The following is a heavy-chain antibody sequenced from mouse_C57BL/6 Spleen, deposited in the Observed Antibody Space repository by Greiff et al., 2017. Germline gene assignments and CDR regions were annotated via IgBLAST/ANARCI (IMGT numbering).Heavy chain of an antibody. J-gene: IGHJ4*01. V-gene: IGHV5-16*01. Sequence: EVKLVESEGGLVQPGSSMKLSCTASGFTFSDYYMAWVRQVPEKGLEWVANINYDGSSTYYLDSLKSRFIISRDNAKNILYLQMSSLKSEDTATYYCARGDGYHYAMDYWGQGTSVTVSS. D-gene: IGHD2-3*01. CDR3: ARGDGYHYAMDY. CDR1: GFTFSDYY. CDR2: INYDGSST.